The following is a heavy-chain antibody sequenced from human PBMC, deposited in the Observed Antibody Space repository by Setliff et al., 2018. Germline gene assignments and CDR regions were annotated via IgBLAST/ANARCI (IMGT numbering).Heavy chain of an antibody. Sequence: KASETLSLTCTVSGASINSGTYYWAWIRQPPGKGLEWIGRIHYSGTTYYNASLKSRVTMPVDTSKNQFSLNLSSVTAADTAVYYCARTGTYRYFDYWGQGALVTVSS. J-gene: IGHJ4*02. V-gene: IGHV4-39*01. D-gene: IGHD1-26*01. CDR3: ARTGTYRYFDY. CDR2: IHYSGTT. CDR1: GASINSGTYY.